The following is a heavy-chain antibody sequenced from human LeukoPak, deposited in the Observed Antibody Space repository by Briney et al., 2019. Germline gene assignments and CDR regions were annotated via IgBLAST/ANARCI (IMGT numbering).Heavy chain of an antibody. Sequence: SVKGSCKASGGTFTSYAISWVRQAPGQGVEWMGGIIPIFGTANYAQKFQGRVTITADESTSTAYMELSSLRSEDTAVYYCARSRFYGGNSVVDYWGQGTLVTVSS. J-gene: IGHJ4*02. CDR2: IIPIFGTA. CDR1: GGTFTSYA. V-gene: IGHV1-69*13. CDR3: ARSRFYGGNSVVDY. D-gene: IGHD4-23*01.